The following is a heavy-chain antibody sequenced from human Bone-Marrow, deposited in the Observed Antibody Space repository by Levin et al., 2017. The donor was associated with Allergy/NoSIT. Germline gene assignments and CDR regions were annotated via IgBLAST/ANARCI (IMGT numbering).Heavy chain of an antibody. CDR1: GFTFSSYS. V-gene: IGHV3-21*01. J-gene: IGHJ4*02. D-gene: IGHD3-22*01. CDR2: ISSSSSYI. CDR3: ARDLYDSSGYYWEAFDY. Sequence: GGSLRLSCAASGFTFSSYSMNWVRQAPGKGLEWVSSISSSSSYIYYADSVKGRFTISRDNAKNSLYLQMNSLRAEDTAVYYCARDLYDSSGYYWEAFDYWGQGTLVTVSS.